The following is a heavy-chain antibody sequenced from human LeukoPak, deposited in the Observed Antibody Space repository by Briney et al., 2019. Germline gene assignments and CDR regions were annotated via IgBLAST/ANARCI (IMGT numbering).Heavy chain of an antibody. CDR3: ARDSDGDYYFDY. Sequence: SETLSLTCTVSGASITSYYWTWIRQPPGKGLEWIGYIYYSGSTNYNPSLTSRVTISVDTSKNQFSLKLSSVTAADTAVYYCARDSDGDYYFDYWGQGTLVTVSS. J-gene: IGHJ4*02. D-gene: IGHD4-17*01. CDR2: IYYSGST. CDR1: GASITSYY. V-gene: IGHV4-59*01.